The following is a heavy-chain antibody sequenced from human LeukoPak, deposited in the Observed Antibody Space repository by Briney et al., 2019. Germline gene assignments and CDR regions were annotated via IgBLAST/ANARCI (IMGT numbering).Heavy chain of an antibody. D-gene: IGHD1-1*01. CDR1: GYTFTSYA. V-gene: IGHV7-4-1*02. Sequence: ASVKVSCKASGYTFTSYAMNWVRQAPGQGLEWMGWINTNTGNPTYAQGFTGRFVFSLDTSVSTAYLQISSLTAEDTAVYYCARVEVYNWNDVELYNWFDPWGQGTLGTVSS. J-gene: IGHJ5*02. CDR3: ARVEVYNWNDVELYNWFDP. CDR2: INTNTGNP.